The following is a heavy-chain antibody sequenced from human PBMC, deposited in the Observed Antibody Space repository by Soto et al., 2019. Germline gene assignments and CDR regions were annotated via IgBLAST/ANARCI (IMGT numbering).Heavy chain of an antibody. CDR3: ARRYGSAIDY. Sequence: PSETLSLTCTVSGGSISSWYWSWIRQPPGKGLEWIGYIYYSGSTNYNPSLKSRVTISVDTSKNQFSLKLSSVTAADTAVYYCARRYGSAIDYWGQGTLVTVS. D-gene: IGHD1-26*01. J-gene: IGHJ4*02. CDR1: GGSISSWY. CDR2: IYYSGST. V-gene: IGHV4-59*08.